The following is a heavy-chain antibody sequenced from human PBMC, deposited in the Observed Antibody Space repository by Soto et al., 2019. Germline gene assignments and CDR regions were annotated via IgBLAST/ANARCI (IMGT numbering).Heavy chain of an antibody. CDR1: GGSVSSDNYY. J-gene: IGHJ6*02. CDR3: ARGGVARGITPGYYGMDV. Sequence: SETLSLTCTVSGGSVSSDNYYWSWIRQPPGKGLEWIGYIYNSGNTDYNPSLKSRVTISVDTSKNQFSLNLSSVTAADTAVYYCARGGVARGITPGYYGMDVWGQGTTVTVSS. D-gene: IGHD3-10*01. CDR2: IYNSGNT. V-gene: IGHV4-61*01.